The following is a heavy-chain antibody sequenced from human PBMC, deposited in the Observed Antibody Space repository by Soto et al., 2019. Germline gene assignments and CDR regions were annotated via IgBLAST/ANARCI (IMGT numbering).Heavy chain of an antibody. CDR3: VKVFDPYLANSNWFDR. J-gene: IGHJ5*02. Sequence: PGGSLRLSCAASGFSFSTYAMSWVRQAPGKGLEWVSAISGSASGRTASTNYTDSVKGRFTISRDNSKNTLFLQMDSLRAEDTAVYYCVKVFDPYLANSNWFDRWGQGTLVTVSS. V-gene: IGHV3-23*01. CDR1: GFSFSTYA. D-gene: IGHD1-1*01. CDR2: ISGSASGRTAST.